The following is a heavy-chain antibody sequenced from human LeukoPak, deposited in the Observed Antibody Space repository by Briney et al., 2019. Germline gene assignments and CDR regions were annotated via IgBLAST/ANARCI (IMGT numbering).Heavy chain of an antibody. CDR1: GGTFSSYA. Sequence: SVKVSCKASGGTFSSYAISWVRQAPGQGLEWMGGIIPIFGIANYAQKFQGRVTITADESTSTAYMELSSLRSEDTAVYYCAAPGIAAAGTRGYFDYWGQGTLVTVSS. CDR3: AAPGIAAAGTRGYFDY. CDR2: IIPIFGIA. V-gene: IGHV1-69*01. J-gene: IGHJ4*02. D-gene: IGHD6-13*01.